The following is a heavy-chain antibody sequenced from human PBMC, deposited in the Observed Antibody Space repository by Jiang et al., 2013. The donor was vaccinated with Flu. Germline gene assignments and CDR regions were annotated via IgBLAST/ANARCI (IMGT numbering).Heavy chain of an antibody. CDR1: GFTFSSYS. CDR2: ISSSSSTI. V-gene: IGHV3-48*01. D-gene: IGHD4-23*01. CDR3: AAWGNSDAFDI. Sequence: GLVQPGGSLRLSCAASGFTFSSYSMNWVRQAPGKGLEWVSYISSSSSTIYYADSVKGRFTISRDNAKNSLYLQMNSLRAEDTAVYYCAAWGNSDAFDIWGQGTMVTVSS. J-gene: IGHJ3*02.